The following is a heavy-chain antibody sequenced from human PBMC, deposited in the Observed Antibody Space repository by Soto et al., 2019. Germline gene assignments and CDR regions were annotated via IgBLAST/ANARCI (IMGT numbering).Heavy chain of an antibody. Sequence: PGEFLKISCQASGYSFTTYWISWVRQMPGKGLECMGRIDPTDSYTDYSPSFQGQVTISADKSISTAYLQWSSLKASDTAMYYCARLLGYTRKTHRFDYWGQGTLVTVSS. CDR1: GYSFTTYW. V-gene: IGHV5-10-1*04. CDR3: ARLLGYTRKTHRFDY. J-gene: IGHJ4*02. D-gene: IGHD3-16*02. CDR2: IDPTDSYT.